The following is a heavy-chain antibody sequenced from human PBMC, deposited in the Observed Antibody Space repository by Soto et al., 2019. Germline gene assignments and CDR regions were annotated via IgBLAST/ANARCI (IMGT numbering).Heavy chain of an antibody. CDR2: IYSIGST. D-gene: IGHD5-12*01. CDR3: AGDHDIVATIFDY. Sequence: GGSLRLSCAASGFTVSSNYMSWVRQSPGKGLEWVSFIYSIGSTYYADSVKGRFTISRDNAKNSLYLQMNSLRAEDTAVYYCAGDHDIVATIFDYWGQGNLVTVSS. CDR1: GFTVSSNY. V-gene: IGHV3-66*01. J-gene: IGHJ4*02.